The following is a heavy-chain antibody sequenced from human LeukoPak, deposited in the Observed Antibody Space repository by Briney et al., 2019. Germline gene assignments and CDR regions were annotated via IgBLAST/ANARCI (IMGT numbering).Heavy chain of an antibody. J-gene: IGHJ4*02. CDR1: GGSISSYY. CDR3: ARSLFRYSTKWYYFDY. D-gene: IGHD5-12*01. CDR2: IYYSGST. V-gene: IGHV4-59*08. Sequence: SETLSLTCTVSGGSISSYYWSWIRQPLEKGLEWIGYIYYSGSTNYNPSLKSRVTISVDTSKDQFSLKLSSVTAADTAVYYCARSLFRYSTKWYYFDYWGQGTLVTVSS.